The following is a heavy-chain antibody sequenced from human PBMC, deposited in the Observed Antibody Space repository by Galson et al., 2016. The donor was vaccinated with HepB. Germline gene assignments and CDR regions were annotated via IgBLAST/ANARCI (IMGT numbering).Heavy chain of an antibody. CDR3: AKSIKTDWNDLDD. J-gene: IGHJ4*02. V-gene: IGHV3-23*01. CDR2: ITGSGDHR. D-gene: IGHD1-1*01. Sequence: SLRLSCAASGFTFSSYVMTWVRQAPGKGLEWVSVITGSGDHRFYADSVKGRFTISRDNYQNILYLQMNSLRAEDTAVYYWAKSIKTDWNDLDDWGQGTLVTVSS. CDR1: GFTFSSYV.